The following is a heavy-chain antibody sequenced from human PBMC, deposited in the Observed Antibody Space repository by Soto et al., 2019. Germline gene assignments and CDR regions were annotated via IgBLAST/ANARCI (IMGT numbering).Heavy chain of an antibody. CDR3: VKDSGWEPG. D-gene: IGHD1-26*01. V-gene: IGHV3-64D*06. Sequence: EVQLVESGGGLVQPGGSLRLSCSASGFTFSSYAMHWVRQAPGKGLEYASAISSNGGSTYYADSVKGRFTISRDNSKNTLYLQMSSLRAEDTAVYYCVKDSGWEPGWGQGTLVTVSS. J-gene: IGHJ4*02. CDR2: ISSNGGST. CDR1: GFTFSSYA.